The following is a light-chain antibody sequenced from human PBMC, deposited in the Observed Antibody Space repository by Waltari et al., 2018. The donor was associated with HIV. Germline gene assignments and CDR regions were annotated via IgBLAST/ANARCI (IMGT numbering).Light chain of an antibody. CDR1: SSDIGAYHY. V-gene: IGLV2-14*01. CDR2: EVT. J-gene: IGLJ1*01. Sequence: QSALTQPASVSGSPGQSITISCTGTSSDIGAYHYVSWYQHHPGKVPKLLIYEVTNRPSGVAHRFAGSKSGNTASLTISGLQAEDEADFYCTSYTSISTLVFGTGTKVTVL. CDR3: TSYTSISTLV.